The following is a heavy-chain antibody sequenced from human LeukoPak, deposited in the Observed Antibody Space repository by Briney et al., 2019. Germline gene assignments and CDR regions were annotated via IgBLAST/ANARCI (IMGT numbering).Heavy chain of an antibody. Sequence: GGSLRLSCAASGFXFSSHAISWVRQAPGKGLEWVSAISGSGGSTYYADSVKGRFTISRDNAKNSLYLQMNSLRAEDTAVYYCARVVAAAGDYWGQGTLVTVSS. J-gene: IGHJ4*02. CDR2: ISGSGGST. CDR3: ARVVAAAGDY. V-gene: IGHV3-23*01. CDR1: GFXFSSHA. D-gene: IGHD6-13*01.